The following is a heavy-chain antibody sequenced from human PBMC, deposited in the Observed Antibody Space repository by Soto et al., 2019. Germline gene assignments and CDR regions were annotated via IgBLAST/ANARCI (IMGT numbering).Heavy chain of an antibody. D-gene: IGHD4-17*01. CDR2: INAGNGNT. Sequence: ASVKVSCKASGYTFTSYAMHWVRQAPGQRLEWMGWINAGNGNTKYSQKFQGRVTITRDTSASTAYMELSSLRSEDTAVYYCARERSLDYGDYRGSYYFDYWGQGTLVTVSS. CDR3: ARERSLDYGDYRGSYYFDY. V-gene: IGHV1-3*01. J-gene: IGHJ4*02. CDR1: GYTFTSYA.